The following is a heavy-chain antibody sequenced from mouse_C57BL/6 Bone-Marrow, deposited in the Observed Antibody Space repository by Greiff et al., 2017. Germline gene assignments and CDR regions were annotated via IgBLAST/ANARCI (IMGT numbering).Heavy chain of an antibody. CDR2: IDPSDSDT. Sequence: QVQLQQPGAELVMPGASVKLSCKASGYTFTSYWMHWVKQRPVQGLEWIGKIDPSDSDTNYNQKFKGKATLTVEKSSSTAYMQLSRLTSEDSAVYYCARVNIYYNGDGAIDCWGQGPSVTVSA. J-gene: IGHJ4*01. CDR1: GYTFTSYW. D-gene: IGHD2-1*01. V-gene: IGHV1-69*01. CDR3: ARVNIYYNGDGAIDC.